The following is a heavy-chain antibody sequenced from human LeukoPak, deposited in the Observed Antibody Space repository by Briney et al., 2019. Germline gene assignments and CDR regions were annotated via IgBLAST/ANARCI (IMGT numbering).Heavy chain of an antibody. V-gene: IGHV3-23*01. CDR2: ISGSGGST. CDR3: AKESTYDSSGYYDY. D-gene: IGHD3-22*01. J-gene: IGHJ4*02. Sequence: GGSLRLSCAASGFTFSSYAMNWVRQAPGKGLEWVSAISGSGGSTYYADSGKGRFTISRDNSKNTLYLQMNSLRVEDTAIYFCAKESTYDSSGYYDYWGQGTLVTVSS. CDR1: GFTFSSYA.